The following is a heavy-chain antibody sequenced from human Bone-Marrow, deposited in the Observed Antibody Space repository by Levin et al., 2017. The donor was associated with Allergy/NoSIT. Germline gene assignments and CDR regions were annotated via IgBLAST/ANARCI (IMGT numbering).Heavy chain of an antibody. Sequence: GESLKISCAASGFTFSNAWMSWVRQAPGKGLEWVGRIKSKTDGGTTDYAAPVKGRFTISRDDSKNTLYLQMNSLKTEDTAVYYCTTDVVVVAAYDAFDIWGQGTMVTVSS. CDR1: GFTFSNAW. CDR2: IKSKTDGGTT. CDR3: TTDVVVVAAYDAFDI. D-gene: IGHD2-15*01. V-gene: IGHV3-15*01. J-gene: IGHJ3*02.